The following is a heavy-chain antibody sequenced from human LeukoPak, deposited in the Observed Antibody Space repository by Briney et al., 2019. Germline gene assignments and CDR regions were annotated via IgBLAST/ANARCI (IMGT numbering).Heavy chain of an antibody. CDR1: GGSFNGYY. V-gene: IGHV4-34*01. CDR2: INHSGST. Sequence: MSSETLSLTCAVYGGSFNGYYWSWIRQPPGKGLEWIGEINHSGSTNYNPSLKSRVTISVDTSKNQFSLKLSSVTAADTAVYYCARRKKVAYYYGSGSYPVTTILDYWGQGTLVTVSS. CDR3: ARRKKVAYYYGSGSYPVTTILDY. D-gene: IGHD3-10*01. J-gene: IGHJ4*02.